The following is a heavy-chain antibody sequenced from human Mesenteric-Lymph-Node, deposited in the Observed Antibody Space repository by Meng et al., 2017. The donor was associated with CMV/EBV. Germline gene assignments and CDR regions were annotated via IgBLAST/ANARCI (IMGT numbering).Heavy chain of an antibody. Sequence: QVQLPQGGAGLLKPSGTLSVTCAVYGGSFSGYYWNWIRQSPEKGLEWIGEINHSGSTTYNPSFTSRIIISVDTSTNQISLNMSSVTAADTAVYYCARGSSYDILTGYFDYWGQGALVTVSS. CDR1: GGSFSGYY. V-gene: IGHV4-34*01. CDR2: INHSGST. CDR3: ARGSSYDILTGYFDY. D-gene: IGHD3-9*01. J-gene: IGHJ4*02.